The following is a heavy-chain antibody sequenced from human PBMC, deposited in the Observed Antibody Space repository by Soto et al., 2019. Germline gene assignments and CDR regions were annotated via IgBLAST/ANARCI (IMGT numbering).Heavy chain of an antibody. V-gene: IGHV2-5*02. CDR2: IYWDDDK. CDR3: IHSRCGGDCLQSYASHYYYGMDV. J-gene: IGHJ6*02. CDR1: GFSLSTSGVG. Sequence: QITLKESGPTLVKPTQTLTLTCTFSGFSLSTSGVGVGWIRQPPGKALEWLGLIYWDDDKRYSPSLRSRLTINQDTSKNQVVLTMTNMDPVDTATYYCIHSRCGGDCLQSYASHYYYGMDVWGQGTTVTVSS. D-gene: IGHD2-21*02.